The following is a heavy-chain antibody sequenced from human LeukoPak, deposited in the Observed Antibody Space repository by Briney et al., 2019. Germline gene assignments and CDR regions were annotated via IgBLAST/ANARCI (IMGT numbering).Heavy chain of an antibody. CDR1: GGTFSSYA. Sequence: ASVKVSCKASGGTFSSYAISWVRQAPGQGLEWMGGIIPIFGTANYAQTFQGRVTITTDESTSTAYMELSSLRSEDTAVYYCARRGDCHSPSIRDYYYYMDVWGKGTTVTVSS. CDR3: ARRGDCHSPSIRDYYYYMDV. J-gene: IGHJ6*03. V-gene: IGHV1-69*05. D-gene: IGHD2-21*02. CDR2: IIPIFGTA.